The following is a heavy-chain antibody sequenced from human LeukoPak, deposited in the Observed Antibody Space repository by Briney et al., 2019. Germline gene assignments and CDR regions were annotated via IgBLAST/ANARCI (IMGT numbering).Heavy chain of an antibody. Sequence: QAGGSLRLSCAASGFTFSSYSMNWVRQAPGKGLEWVAVISYDGSNKYYADSVKGRFTISRDNPRNTVYLQMNSLRAEDTAVYFCAKRDDSNYALDYWGQGALVTVSS. D-gene: IGHD5-24*01. CDR2: ISYDGSNK. CDR3: AKRDDSNYALDY. J-gene: IGHJ4*02. V-gene: IGHV3-30*18. CDR1: GFTFSSYS.